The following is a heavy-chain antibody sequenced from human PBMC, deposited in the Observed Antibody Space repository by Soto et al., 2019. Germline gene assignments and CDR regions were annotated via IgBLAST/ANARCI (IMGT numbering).Heavy chain of an antibody. J-gene: IGHJ4*02. V-gene: IGHV3-23*01. CDR2: ISGSVGST. CDR3: AKAPGYYDSSGYYYTYYFDY. CDR1: GFTFSSYA. Sequence: TVVSLRVSCAASGFTFSSYAMSWVRQAPGKGLEWVSAISGSVGSTYYADSVKGRFTISRDNSKNTLYLQMNSLRAEDTAVYYCAKAPGYYDSSGYYYTYYFDYWGQGTLVTVSS. D-gene: IGHD3-22*01.